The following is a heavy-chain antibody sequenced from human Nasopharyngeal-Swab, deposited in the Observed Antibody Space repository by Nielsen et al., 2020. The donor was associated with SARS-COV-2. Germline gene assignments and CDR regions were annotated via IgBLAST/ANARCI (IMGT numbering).Heavy chain of an antibody. V-gene: IGHV4-59*12. J-gene: IGHJ4*02. Sequence: SETLSLTCTVSGGSISSYYWSWIRQSPGKGLEWIGSFYYSGITNYNPSLKSRVTILIDTSKNQFSLKLNSVTAADTAVYYCSGEVVGGLVDSWGQGTLVTVSS. CDR1: GGSISSYY. CDR2: FYYSGIT. CDR3: SGEVVGGLVDS.